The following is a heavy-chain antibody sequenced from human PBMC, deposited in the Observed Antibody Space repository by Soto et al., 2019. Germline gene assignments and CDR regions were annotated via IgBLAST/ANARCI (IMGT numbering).Heavy chain of an antibody. Sequence: ASVKVSCKASGYIFNNYYMHWVRQAPGQGLGWMGIINPSDGSASYAQEFQGRVTMTRDTSTSTVYMELNSLRSEDTAVYYCARDLVGLRFFDFWGQGTLVTVSS. J-gene: IGHJ4*02. CDR3: ARDLVGLRFFDF. V-gene: IGHV1-46*02. CDR1: GYIFNNYY. D-gene: IGHD1-26*01. CDR2: INPSDGSA.